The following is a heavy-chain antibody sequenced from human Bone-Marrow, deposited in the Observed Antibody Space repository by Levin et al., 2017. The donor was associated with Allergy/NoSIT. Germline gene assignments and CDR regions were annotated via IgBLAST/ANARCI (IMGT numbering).Heavy chain of an antibody. J-gene: IGHJ5*02. CDR3: AQDISPGSGWFESFDA. CDR2: ISWDSGNI. CDR1: GFAFTFEDHA. V-gene: IGHV3-9*01. Sequence: GGSLRLSCAASGFAFTFEDHAMHWVRQAPGKGPEWVAGISWDSGNIAYADSVKGRFSISRDNAKKSVFLQMRSLRPEDTALYYCAQDISPGSGWFESFDAWGQGTLVIVSS. D-gene: IGHD6-19*01.